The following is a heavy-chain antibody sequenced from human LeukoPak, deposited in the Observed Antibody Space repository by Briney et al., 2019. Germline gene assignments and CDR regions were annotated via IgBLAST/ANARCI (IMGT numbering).Heavy chain of an antibody. CDR3: ARVKHFDRLLSNLFDI. V-gene: IGHV1-2*02. D-gene: IGHD3-9*01. CDR1: GYTFTSYY. CDR2: INPNSGGT. Sequence: ASVKVSCKASGYTFTSYYMHWVRQAPGQGLEWMGWINPNSGGTNYAQKFQGRVTMTRDTSISTAYMELSRLRSDDTAVYYCARVKHFDRLLSNLFDIWGQGTMVTVSS. J-gene: IGHJ3*02.